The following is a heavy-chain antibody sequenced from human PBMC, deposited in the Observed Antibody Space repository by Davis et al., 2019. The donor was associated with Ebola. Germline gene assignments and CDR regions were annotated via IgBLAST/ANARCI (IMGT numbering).Heavy chain of an antibody. D-gene: IGHD2/OR15-2a*01. Sequence: PGGSLRLSCAASGFTFSTYAMHWVRQAPGKGLEYVSGISSNGGSTYYANSVKGRFTISRDNSKNTLYLQMGSLRAEDMAVYYCARGRDSTPPNWFDPWGQGTLVTVSS. CDR2: ISSNGGST. CDR3: ARGRDSTPPNWFDP. CDR1: GFTFSTYA. J-gene: IGHJ5*02. V-gene: IGHV3-64*01.